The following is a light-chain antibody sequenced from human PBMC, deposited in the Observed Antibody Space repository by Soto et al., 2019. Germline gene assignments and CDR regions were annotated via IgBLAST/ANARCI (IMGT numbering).Light chain of an antibody. CDR3: SSYTSSSTSYV. CDR1: SSDVGGYNY. CDR2: EVT. Sequence: QSALTQPASVSGSPGQSITISCTGTSSDVGGYNYVSWYQQHPGKAPKLIIYEVTNRPSGISNRFSGSKSDNTASLTIAGLQSEDEDEYFCSSYTSSSTSYVFGTGTKVTVL. J-gene: IGLJ1*01. V-gene: IGLV2-14*03.